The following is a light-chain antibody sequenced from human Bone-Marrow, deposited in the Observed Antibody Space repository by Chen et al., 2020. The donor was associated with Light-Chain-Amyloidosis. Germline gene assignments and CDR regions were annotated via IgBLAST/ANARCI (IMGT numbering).Light chain of an antibody. CDR2: RDN. Sequence: SYELTQPPSVSVSPGQTARITCSGDDLPTKYAYWYQQKPGQAPVLVIHRDNERPSGISERFSGSNSGTTATFTISGVQAEEEAEYHCQSADSSGTYEVIFGGGTKLTVL. CDR3: QSADSSGTYEVI. J-gene: IGLJ2*01. CDR1: DLPTKY. V-gene: IGLV3-25*02.